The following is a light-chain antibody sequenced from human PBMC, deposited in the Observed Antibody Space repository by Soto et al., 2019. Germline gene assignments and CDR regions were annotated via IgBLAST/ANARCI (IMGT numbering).Light chain of an antibody. CDR1: GSDVGGYNY. CDR3: SSYTSSSTLV. Sequence: QSVLTQPASVSGSPGQSITISCTGTGSDVGGYNYVSWYQQHPGKAPKLMIYDVSNRPSRVSNRFSGSKSGNTASLTISGLQAEDEADYYCSSYTSSSTLVFGGGTKVTV. CDR2: DVS. V-gene: IGLV2-14*01. J-gene: IGLJ2*01.